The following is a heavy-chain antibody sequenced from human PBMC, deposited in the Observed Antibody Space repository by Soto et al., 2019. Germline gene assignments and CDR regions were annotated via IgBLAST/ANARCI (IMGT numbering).Heavy chain of an antibody. V-gene: IGHV4-59*08. CDR3: ARRRHYMDV. CDR2: IYYSGST. CDR1: GGSSGGYY. Sequence: LETLCLTCRVSGGSSGGYYGSWIRQPPGKGLEWIGYIYYSGSTNYNPSLKSRVTISVDTSKNQFSLKLSSVTAADTAVYYCARRRHYMDVWGKGTTVTVS. J-gene: IGHJ6*03.